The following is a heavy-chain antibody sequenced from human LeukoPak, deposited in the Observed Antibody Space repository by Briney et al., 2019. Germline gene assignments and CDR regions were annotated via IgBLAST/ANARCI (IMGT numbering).Heavy chain of an antibody. D-gene: IGHD4-11*01. CDR2: INTDGSST. CDR1: GFTFSSYW. V-gene: IGHV3-74*01. J-gene: IGHJ4*02. Sequence: PGGSLRLSCAASGFTFSSYWMHWVRQAPGKGLVWVSRINTDGSSTSYADSVRGRFTISRDNAKNTLYLQMNSLRAEDTAVYYCARDSTDLDYNHHFDYWGQGTLVTVSS. CDR3: ARDSTDLDYNHHFDY.